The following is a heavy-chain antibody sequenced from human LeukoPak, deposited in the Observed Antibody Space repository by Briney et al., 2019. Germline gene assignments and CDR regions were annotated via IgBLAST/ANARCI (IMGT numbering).Heavy chain of an antibody. CDR2: IRYDGSNK. CDR3: ARDGGIVVDY. J-gene: IGHJ4*02. V-gene: IGHV3-30*02. CDR1: GFTFSSYG. Sequence: GGSLRLSCAASGFTFSSYGMHWVRQAPGKGLEWVAFIRYDGSNKYYADSVKGRFTISRDNSKNTLYLQMNSLRAEDTAIYYCARDGGIVVDYWGQGTLVTVSS. D-gene: IGHD2-2*01.